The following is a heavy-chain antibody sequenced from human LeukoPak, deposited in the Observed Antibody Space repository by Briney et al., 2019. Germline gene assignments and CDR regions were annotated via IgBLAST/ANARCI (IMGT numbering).Heavy chain of an antibody. CDR2: IYPGDSDT. CDR1: GFTFSSYG. CDR3: ARRNPLTQDAFDI. D-gene: IGHD2-21*02. J-gene: IGHJ3*02. V-gene: IGHV5-51*01. Sequence: GGSLRLSCAASGFTFSSYGMSWVRQAPGKGLEWMGIIYPGDSDTTYSPSFQGHVTISADKSISIAYLQWSSLKASDTAMYYCARRNPLTQDAFDIWGQGTMVTVSS.